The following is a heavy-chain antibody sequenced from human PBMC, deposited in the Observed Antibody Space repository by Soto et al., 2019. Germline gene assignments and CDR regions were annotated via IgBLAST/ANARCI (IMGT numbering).Heavy chain of an antibody. CDR2: ISGSGGST. V-gene: IGHV3-23*01. D-gene: IGHD2-15*01. Sequence: PGGSLRLSCAASGFTFSSYAMSWVRQAPGKGLEWVSAISGSGGSTYYADSVKGRVTISRDNSKNTLYLQMNSLRAEDTAVYYCAREDLASVVAATTPGDYYYYMDVWGKGTTVTVSS. J-gene: IGHJ6*03. CDR1: GFTFSSYA. CDR3: AREDLASVVAATTPGDYYYYMDV.